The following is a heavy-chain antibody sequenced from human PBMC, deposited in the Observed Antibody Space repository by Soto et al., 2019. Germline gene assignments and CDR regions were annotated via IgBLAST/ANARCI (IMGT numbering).Heavy chain of an antibody. Sequence: QVQLLQSGAEVKKPGASVKVSCKVSGHTLTELSMHWVRQAPGRGLEWMGGLDPEDGETIFAQKFQGRVTMTEDTSTDSTYMELTSLRSEDTAVYYCAAGGTRWLHSPFDYWGQGTLVTISS. CDR1: GHTLTELS. CDR3: AAGGTRWLHSPFDY. CDR2: LDPEDGET. D-gene: IGHD1-1*01. V-gene: IGHV1-24*01. J-gene: IGHJ4*02.